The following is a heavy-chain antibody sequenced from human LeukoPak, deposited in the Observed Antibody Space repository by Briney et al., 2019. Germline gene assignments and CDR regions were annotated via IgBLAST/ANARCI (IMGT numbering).Heavy chain of an antibody. D-gene: IGHD2-15*01. CDR3: ARDRGYCSGGSCLLVY. J-gene: IGHJ4*02. CDR2: ISGSGGST. CDR1: GFTFSSYA. Sequence: PGGSLRLSCAASGFTFSSYAMSWVRQAPGKGLEWVSAISGSGGSTYYADSVKGRFTISRDNAKNSLYLQMNSLRDEDTAVYYCARDRGYCSGGSCLLVYWGQGTLVTVSS. V-gene: IGHV3-23*01.